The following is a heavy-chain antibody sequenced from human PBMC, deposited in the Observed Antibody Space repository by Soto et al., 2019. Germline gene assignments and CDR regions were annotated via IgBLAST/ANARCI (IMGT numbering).Heavy chain of an antibody. CDR1: GGSVSSGSHY. V-gene: IGHV4-39*07. J-gene: IGHJ6*02. CDR2: INHSGST. Sequence: PSETLSLTCTVSGGSVSSGSHYWSWIRQPPGKGLEWIGEINHSGSTNYNPSLKSRVTISVDTSKNQFSLKLSSVTAADTAVYYCARVGNRGYCGGDCYYYYYGMDVWGQGTTVTVSS. D-gene: IGHD2-21*02. CDR3: ARVGNRGYCGGDCYYYYYGMDV.